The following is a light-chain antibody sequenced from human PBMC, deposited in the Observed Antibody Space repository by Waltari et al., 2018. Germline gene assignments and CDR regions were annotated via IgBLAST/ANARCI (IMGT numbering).Light chain of an antibody. J-gene: IGLJ2*01. CDR3: CSFATNSIVI. CDR1: GSDVGSYNL. V-gene: IGLV2-23*02. Sequence: QSALTQPASVSGSPGQSITISCSGTGSDVGSYNLVSWYQQHPGKAPKLIIYEVNMRPSGVSDRFSGSKSGVTASLTISGFQAEDEAVYFCCSFATNSIVIFGGGTKLTVL. CDR2: EVN.